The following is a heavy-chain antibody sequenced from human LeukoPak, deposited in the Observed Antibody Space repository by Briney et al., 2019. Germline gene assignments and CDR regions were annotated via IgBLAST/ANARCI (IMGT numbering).Heavy chain of an antibody. Sequence: SETLSLTCTVSGESMYTYYWSWIRQPPGGGLEWIGYSHHTGSTDYNPSLESRVTISVDTSKNQFSLKLRSVTAADTAVYYYARGNYLFGFNPWGQGTLVTVTS. CDR2: SHHTGST. CDR1: GESMYTYY. CDR3: ARGNYLFGFNP. D-gene: IGHD1-26*01. V-gene: IGHV4-59*01. J-gene: IGHJ5*02.